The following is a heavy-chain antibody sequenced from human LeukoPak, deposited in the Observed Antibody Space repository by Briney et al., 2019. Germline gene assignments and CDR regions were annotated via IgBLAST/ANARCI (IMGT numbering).Heavy chain of an antibody. J-gene: IGHJ4*02. V-gene: IGHV3-30*02. CDR3: AKGSGPRYYDTFPIYG. Sequence: GGSLRLSCAASGFIFSNFGMHWVRQAPGKGLEWVTFIRSDGTKIYYADSAKGRFTTSRDNAKNTVYLQMNSLRVEDTAVYYCAKGSGPRYYDTFPIYGWGQGTLVTVSS. CDR1: GFIFSNFG. CDR2: IRSDGTKI. D-gene: IGHD3-22*01.